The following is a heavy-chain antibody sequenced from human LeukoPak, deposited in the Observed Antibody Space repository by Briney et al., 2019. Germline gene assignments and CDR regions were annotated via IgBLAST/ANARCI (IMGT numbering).Heavy chain of an antibody. CDR1: GFTFSSYA. CDR2: ISGSGGST. CDR3: AKREWLSDYYYYGMDV. Sequence: GGSLRLSCAASGFTFSSYAMSWVRQAPGKGLEWVSAISGSGGSTYYADSVKGRFTISRGNSKNTLYLQMNSLRAEDTAVYYCAKREWLSDYYYYGMDVWGQGTTVTVSS. D-gene: IGHD3-3*01. J-gene: IGHJ6*02. V-gene: IGHV3-23*01.